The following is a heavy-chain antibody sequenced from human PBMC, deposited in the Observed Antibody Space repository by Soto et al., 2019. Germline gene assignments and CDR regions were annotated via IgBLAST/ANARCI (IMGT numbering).Heavy chain of an antibody. J-gene: IGHJ4*02. Sequence: TLSLTCTVSGGSISSYYWSWIRQHPGKGLEWIGYIYYSGSTYYNPSLKSRVTISVDTSKNQFSLKLSSVTAADTAVYYCARIRFGYDSSGYDYWGQGTLVTVSS. CDR3: ARIRFGYDSSGYDY. V-gene: IGHV4-30-4*08. CDR2: IYYSGST. CDR1: GGSISSYY. D-gene: IGHD3-22*01.